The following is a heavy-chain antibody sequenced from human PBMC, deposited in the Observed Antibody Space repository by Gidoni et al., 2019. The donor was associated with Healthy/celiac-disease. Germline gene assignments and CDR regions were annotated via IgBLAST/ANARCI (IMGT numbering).Heavy chain of an antibody. Sequence: QVQLVQSGAEVKKPGSSVKVSCKASGGTFSSYAISWVRQAPGQGLEWMGGIIPIFGIANYAQKFQGRVTITADKSTSTAYMELSSLRSEDTAVYYCARVRVSTPHYYYGMDVWGQGTTVTVSS. J-gene: IGHJ6*02. CDR2: IIPIFGIA. V-gene: IGHV1-69*17. CDR1: GGTFSSYA. CDR3: ARVRVSTPHYYYGMDV. D-gene: IGHD2-2*01.